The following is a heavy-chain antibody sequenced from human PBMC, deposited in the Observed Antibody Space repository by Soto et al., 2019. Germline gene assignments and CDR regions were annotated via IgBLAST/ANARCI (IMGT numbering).Heavy chain of an antibody. CDR2: IYWDDDK. CDR1: GFSLSTNRVG. J-gene: IGHJ4*02. D-gene: IGHD4-17*01. CDR3: AHTVTRYDYFDY. Sequence: QITLKESGPTLVKPTQTLTLTCTFSGFSLSTNRVGVGWIRQPPGQALEWLALIYWDDDKRYSQSLKSRLTIAKDTSKNLVVLIMTNMDPVDTATYYCAHTVTRYDYFDYWGQGSLVTVSS. V-gene: IGHV2-5*02.